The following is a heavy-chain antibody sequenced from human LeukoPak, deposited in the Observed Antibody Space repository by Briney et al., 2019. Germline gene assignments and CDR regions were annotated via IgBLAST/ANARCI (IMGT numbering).Heavy chain of an antibody. J-gene: IGHJ4*02. V-gene: IGHV1-3*01. CDR2: INAGNGNT. Sequence: ASVKVSCKASGYTFTSYAMHWVRQAPGQRLEWMGWINAGNGNTKYSQKFQGRVTMTRDTSTSTVYMELSSLRSEDTAVYYCARGIVYYGSGSYFLIPLDYWGQGTLVTVSS. CDR1: GYTFTSYA. D-gene: IGHD3-10*01. CDR3: ARGIVYYGSGSYFLIPLDY.